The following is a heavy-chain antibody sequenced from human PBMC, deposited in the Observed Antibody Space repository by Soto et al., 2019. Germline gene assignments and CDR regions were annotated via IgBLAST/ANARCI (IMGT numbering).Heavy chain of an antibody. J-gene: IGHJ6*02. CDR3: ARGGLALMDV. D-gene: IGHD3-16*01. CDR1: GYTFTSYA. V-gene: IGHV1-3*01. Sequence: ASVKVSCKASGYTFTSYAMHWVRQAPGQRLEWMGWINAGNGNRKYSQKFQGRVTITRDTSASTAYMELSSLRSEDTAVYYCARGGLALMDVWGQGTTVTVSS. CDR2: INAGNGNR.